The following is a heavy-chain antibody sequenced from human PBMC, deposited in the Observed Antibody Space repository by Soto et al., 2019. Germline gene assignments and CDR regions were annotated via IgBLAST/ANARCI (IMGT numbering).Heavy chain of an antibody. CDR2: INPFKGDT. V-gene: IGHV1-18*01. Sequence: QVQLVQSGAEMKKPGASVKVSCKASGYTFSTYGITWVRQAPGQGLDWMGWINPFKGDTNSAARFQDRVTMTTDTSTRTAYMEQRSLRSDATAVYYCARVKVPAAILGAFDLWGQGTLVTVSS. CDR3: ARVKVPAAILGAFDL. D-gene: IGHD2-2*02. J-gene: IGHJ3*01. CDR1: GYTFSTYG.